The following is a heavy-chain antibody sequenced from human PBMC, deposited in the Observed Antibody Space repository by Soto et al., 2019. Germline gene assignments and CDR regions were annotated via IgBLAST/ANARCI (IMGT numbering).Heavy chain of an antibody. CDR3: TETLGH. CDR2: IKSKSDGGTT. J-gene: IGHJ4*02. D-gene: IGHD3-16*01. CDR1: GFTISDTW. V-gene: IGHV3-15*05. Sequence: GGSLKLSCAAPGFTISDTWMTWVRQAPGKGLEWVGRIKSKSDGGTTDYAAPVKGRFTISRDESKNTLYLQMNSLKSEDTAVYYCTETLGHWGQGTQVTVSS.